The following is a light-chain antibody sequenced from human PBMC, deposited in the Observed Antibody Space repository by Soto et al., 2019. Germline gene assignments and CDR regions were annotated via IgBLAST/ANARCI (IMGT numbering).Light chain of an antibody. CDR1: QSVLHSSNNKNY. CDR2: WAS. CDR3: QQHYSPHPYT. V-gene: IGKV4-1*01. J-gene: IGKJ2*01. Sequence: DIVMTQSPDSLAVSLGERATINCKSSQSVLHSSNNKNYLAWYQLKPGQPPKLLIYWASTRESGVPDRFSGSGSGTDFTLTISSLQAEDVAVYYCQQHYSPHPYTFGQGTKLEIK.